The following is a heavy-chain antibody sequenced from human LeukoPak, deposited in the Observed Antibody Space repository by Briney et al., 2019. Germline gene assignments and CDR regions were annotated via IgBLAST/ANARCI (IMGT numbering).Heavy chain of an antibody. CDR1: GFTFSSYE. Sequence: GGSLRLSCAASGFTFSSYEMNWVRQAPGKGLEWVSYISSSGSTIYYADSVKGRFTISRDNAKNSLYLQMSSLRAEDTAVYYCARQAWLLDSWGQGILVTVSS. D-gene: IGHD5-12*01. J-gene: IGHJ5*01. V-gene: IGHV3-48*03. CDR2: ISSSGSTI. CDR3: ARQAWLLDS.